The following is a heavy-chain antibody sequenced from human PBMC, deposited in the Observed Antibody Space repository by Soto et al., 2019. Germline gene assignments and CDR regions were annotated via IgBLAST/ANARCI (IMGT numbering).Heavy chain of an antibody. V-gene: IGHV1-3*01. CDR2: INAGNVNT. Sequence: QVQLVQSGAEVKKPGASVKVSCKASGYTFTSYAMHWVRQAPGQRLEWMGWINAGNVNTKYSQKFQGRVTITRDTSASTAYMELSSLRSEDTAVYYCAVHNYGYLIRDYWGQGPLVTVSS. CDR3: AVHNYGYLIRDY. J-gene: IGHJ4*02. D-gene: IGHD5-18*01. CDR1: GYTFTSYA.